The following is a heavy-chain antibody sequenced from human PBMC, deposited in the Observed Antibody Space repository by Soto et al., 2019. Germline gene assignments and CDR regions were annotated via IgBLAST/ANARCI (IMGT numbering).Heavy chain of an antibody. CDR1: GFTFSSYA. V-gene: IGHV3-23*01. J-gene: IGHJ4*02. CDR3: AKDRRGGDFTQPILLDY. CDR2: ISGSGGST. D-gene: IGHD2-21*02. Sequence: GGSLRLSCAASGFTFSSYAMSWVRQAPGKGLEWVSAISGSGGSTYYADSVKGRFTISRDNSKNTLYLQMNSLRAEDTAVYYCAKDRRGGDFTQPILLDYWGQGTLVTVSS.